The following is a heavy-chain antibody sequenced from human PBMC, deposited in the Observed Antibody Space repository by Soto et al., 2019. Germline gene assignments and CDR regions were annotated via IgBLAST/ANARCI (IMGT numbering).Heavy chain of an antibody. CDR3: ARMGGYCSGGSWQNACDI. Sequence: QVQLVQSGAEVKKPGSSVKVSCKASGGTFSSYTISWVRQAPGQGLEWMGRIIPILGIANYAQKFQGRVRSTADKSTSAAYMELSSLRSEDTAVYYCARMGGYCSGGSWQNACDIWGQGTMVTVSS. V-gene: IGHV1-69*02. CDR1: GGTFSSYT. J-gene: IGHJ3*02. D-gene: IGHD2-15*01. CDR2: IIPILGIA.